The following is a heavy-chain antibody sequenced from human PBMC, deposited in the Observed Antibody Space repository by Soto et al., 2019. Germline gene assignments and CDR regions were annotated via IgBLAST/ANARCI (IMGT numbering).Heavy chain of an antibody. CDR2: INPSGGST. V-gene: IGHV1-46*01. D-gene: IGHD6-13*01. CDR1: GYTFTSYY. Sequence: ASVKVSCKASGYTFTSYYMHWVRQAPGQGLEWMGRINPSGGSTSYAQKFQGRVTMTRNTSTSTAYMELSSLRSEDTAVYYCARAAYSSSWEAYYYYYYMDVWGKGTTVTVSS. J-gene: IGHJ6*03. CDR3: ARAAYSSSWEAYYYYYYMDV.